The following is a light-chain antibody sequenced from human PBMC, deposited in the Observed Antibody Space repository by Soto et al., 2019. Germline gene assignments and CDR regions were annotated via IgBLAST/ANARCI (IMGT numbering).Light chain of an antibody. CDR3: QQRSNWPPT. V-gene: IGKV3-11*01. J-gene: IGKJ3*01. CDR2: DAS. CDR1: QSISRY. Sequence: EIVLTQSPATLSLSPGERATLSCRASQSISRYLAWYQQKPGKAPRLLIFDASNRATGVPPRFSGSGSGTDFTLTISSLEPEDFAVYYCQQRSNWPPTFGPGTKLDIK.